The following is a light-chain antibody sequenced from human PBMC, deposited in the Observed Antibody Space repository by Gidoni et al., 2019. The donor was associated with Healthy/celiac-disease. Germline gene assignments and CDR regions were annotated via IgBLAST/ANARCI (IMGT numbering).Light chain of an antibody. CDR1: QSISSW. J-gene: IGKJ2*01. Sequence: DLQMTQSPSTLSASVGDRVTIPCRASQSISSWLAWYQQKPGKAPKLLIYKASSLESGVPSRFSGSGSGTEFTLTISSLQPDDFATYYCQQYNSYPGTFGQGTKLEIK. CDR3: QQYNSYPGT. V-gene: IGKV1-5*03. CDR2: KAS.